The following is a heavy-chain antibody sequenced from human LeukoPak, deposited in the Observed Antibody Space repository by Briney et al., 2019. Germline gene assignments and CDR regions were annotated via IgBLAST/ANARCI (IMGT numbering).Heavy chain of an antibody. Sequence: KSSETLSLTCAVYGGSFSGYYWSWIRQPPGKGLEWIGEINHSGSTNYNPSLKSRVTISVDTSKNQFSLKLSSVTAADTAVYYCARRYGSGSYYNKPNWFDPWGQGTLVTVSS. CDR1: GGSFSGYY. V-gene: IGHV4-34*01. D-gene: IGHD3-10*01. J-gene: IGHJ5*02. CDR2: INHSGST. CDR3: ARRYGSGSYYNKPNWFDP.